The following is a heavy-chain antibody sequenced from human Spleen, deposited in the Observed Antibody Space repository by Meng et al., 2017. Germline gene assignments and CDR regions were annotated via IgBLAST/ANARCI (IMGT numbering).Heavy chain of an antibody. D-gene: IGHD4-23*01. CDR2: IWSDGGNK. J-gene: IGHJ4*02. Sequence: GESLKISCAASGFTFSRSGMHWVRQAPGKGVEWVAVIWSDGGNKYYADSVKGRFTISRDNSKNTLYLQMNSLRAEDTAVYYCARLGNDYGGNLEVYVDYWGQGTLVTVSS. V-gene: IGHV3-33*01. CDR3: ARLGNDYGGNLEVYVDY. CDR1: GFTFSRSG.